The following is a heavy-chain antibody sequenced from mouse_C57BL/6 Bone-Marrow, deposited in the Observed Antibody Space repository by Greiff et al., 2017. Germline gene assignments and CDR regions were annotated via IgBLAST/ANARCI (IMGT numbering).Heavy chain of an antibody. CDR2: IYPGGGYT. D-gene: IGHD2-3*01. Sequence: QFQLQQSGAELVRPGTSVKMSCKASGYTFPNSWIGWAKQRPGHGLEWIGDIYPGGGYTNYNGKFKGKATLTADKSASTAYMQFSSLTSEDSAIYYCARSDGYHAGWYFDVWGTGTTVTVSS. CDR3: ARSDGYHAGWYFDV. J-gene: IGHJ1*03. V-gene: IGHV1-63*01. CDR1: GYTFPNSW.